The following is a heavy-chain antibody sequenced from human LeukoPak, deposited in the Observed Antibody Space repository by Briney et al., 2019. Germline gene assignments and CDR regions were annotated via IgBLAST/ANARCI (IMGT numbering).Heavy chain of an antibody. CDR3: ARVSVSQTYYYYYMDV. J-gene: IGHJ6*03. CDR1: GGTFSSYA. CDR2: IIPIFGTA. V-gene: IGHV1-69*05. Sequence: ASVKVSCKASGGTFSSYAISWVRQAPGQGLEWMGGIIPIFGTANYAQKFQGRVTITTDESTSTAYMELSSLRSEDTAVYYCARVSVSQTYYYYYMDVWGKGTTVTVSS.